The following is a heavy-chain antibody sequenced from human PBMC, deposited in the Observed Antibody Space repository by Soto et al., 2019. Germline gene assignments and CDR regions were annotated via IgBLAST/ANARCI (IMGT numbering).Heavy chain of an antibody. CDR2: ISGSGGST. J-gene: IGHJ4*02. CDR1: GFTFSSYA. CDR3: AKVATMIVVVSKTYFDY. V-gene: IGHV3-23*01. Sequence: GSLRLSCAASGFTFSSYAMSWVRQAPGKGLEWVSAISGSGGSTYYADSVKGRFTISRDNSKNTLYLQMNSLRAEDTAVYYCAKVATMIVVVSKTYFDYWGQGTLVTVSS. D-gene: IGHD3-22*01.